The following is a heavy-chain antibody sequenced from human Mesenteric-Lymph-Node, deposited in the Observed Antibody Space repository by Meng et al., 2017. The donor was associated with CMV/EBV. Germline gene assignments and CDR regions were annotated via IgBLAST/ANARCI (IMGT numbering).Heavy chain of an antibody. CDR3: ARDRGSSGDRWNWFDP. D-gene: IGHD3-10*01. Sequence: SVKVSCKASGGTFSSYAISWVRQAPGQGLEWMGGIIPIFGTANYAQKFQGTVTMTRDTSTSTVYMELSSLRSEDTAVYYCARDRGSSGDRWNWFDPWGQGTLVTVSS. V-gene: IGHV1-69*05. CDR1: GGTFSSYA. CDR2: IIPIFGTA. J-gene: IGHJ5*02.